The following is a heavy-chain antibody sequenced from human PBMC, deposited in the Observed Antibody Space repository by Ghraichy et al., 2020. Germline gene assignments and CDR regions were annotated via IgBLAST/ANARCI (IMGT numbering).Heavy chain of an antibody. D-gene: IGHD3-16*01. CDR1: GGSISSYY. V-gene: IGHV4-4*07. CDR2: IYTSGST. Sequence: SETLSLTCTVSGGSISSYYWSWIRQPAGKGLEWIGRIYTSGSTDYNPSLKSRVTMSVDISKNQFSLNLNSVTAADSAIYYCATDWVYWFDPWGQGTLVTVSS. CDR3: ATDWVYWFDP. J-gene: IGHJ5*02.